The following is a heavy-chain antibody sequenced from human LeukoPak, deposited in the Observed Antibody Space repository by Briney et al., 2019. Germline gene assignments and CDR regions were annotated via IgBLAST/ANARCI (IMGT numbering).Heavy chain of an antibody. CDR1: GFTFSSYW. D-gene: IGHD2-8*01. CDR3: ARVMEDCTNGVCQIYYYYGMDV. V-gene: IGHV3-7*01. Sequence: GGSLRLSCVASGFTFSSYWMSWVRQAPGKGLEWVANIKQDGSEKYYVDSVKGRFTISRDNAKNSLYLQMNSLRAEDTAVYYCARVMEDCTNGVCQIYYYYGMDVWGQGTTVTVSS. CDR2: IKQDGSEK. J-gene: IGHJ6*02.